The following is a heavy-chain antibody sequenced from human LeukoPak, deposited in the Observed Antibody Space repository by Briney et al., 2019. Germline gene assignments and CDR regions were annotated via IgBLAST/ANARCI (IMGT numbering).Heavy chain of an antibody. J-gene: IGHJ6*02. V-gene: IGHV4-34*01. CDR3: ARGSSSWSRYYGMDV. D-gene: IGHD6-13*01. CDR1: GGSFSGYY. CDR2: INHSGST. Sequence: PSETLSLTCTAYGGSFSGYYWSWIRQPPGKGLEWIGEINHSGSTNYNPSLKSRVTISVDTSKNQFSLKLSSVTAADTAVYYCARGSSSWSRYYGMDVWGQGTTVTVSS.